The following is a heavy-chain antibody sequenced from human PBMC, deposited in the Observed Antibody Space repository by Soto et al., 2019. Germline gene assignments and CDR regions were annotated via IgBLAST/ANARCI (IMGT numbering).Heavy chain of an antibody. D-gene: IGHD7-27*01. CDR2: IYKSATT. V-gene: IGHV4-30-4*01. CDR1: GDSISNLDYF. J-gene: IGHJ5*01. CDR3: ARGRYCLTGRCFPNWFDS. Sequence: SETLSLICSVSGDSISNLDYFWAWIRQPPGQALEYIGYIYKSATTYYNPSFESRVAISVDTSKSQFSLNVTSVTAADTAVYFCARGRYCLTGRCFPNWFDSWGQGALVTVSS.